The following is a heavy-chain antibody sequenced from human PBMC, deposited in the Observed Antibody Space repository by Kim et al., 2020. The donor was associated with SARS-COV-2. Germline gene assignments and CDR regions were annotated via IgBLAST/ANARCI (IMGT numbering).Heavy chain of an antibody. CDR3: TTSLYY. V-gene: IGHV3-15*01. Sequence: TEGGTTDYAAPVKGRFTISRDDSKNTLYLQMNSLKTEDTAVYYCTTSLYYWGQGTLVTVSS. J-gene: IGHJ4*02. CDR2: TEGGTT.